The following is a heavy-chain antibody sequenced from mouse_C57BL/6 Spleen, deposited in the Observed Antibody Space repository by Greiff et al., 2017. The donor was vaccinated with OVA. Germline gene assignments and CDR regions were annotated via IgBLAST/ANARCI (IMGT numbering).Heavy chain of an antibody. CDR2: IWSGGST. Sequence: VKLVESGPGLVQPSQSLSITCTVSGFSLTSYGVHWVRQPPGKGLEWLGVIWSGGSTDYNAAFISRLSISKDNSKSQVFFKMNSLQADDTAIYYCAKMPIYGRAMDYWGQGTSVTVSS. J-gene: IGHJ4*01. V-gene: IGHV2-4*01. CDR1: GFSLTSYG. CDR3: AKMPIYGRAMDY. D-gene: IGHD1-1*02.